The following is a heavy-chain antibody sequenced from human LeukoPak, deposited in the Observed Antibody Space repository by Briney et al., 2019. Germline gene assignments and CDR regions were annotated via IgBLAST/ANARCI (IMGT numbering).Heavy chain of an antibody. CDR3: ARSAYNSGWYMFAIDY. Sequence: GGSLRLSCAASGFTLSSYSMNWVRQAPGKGLEWVSAISGSGDSTNYADSVKGRFTISRDNSQNTLYLQMNSLRAEDTAVYYCARSAYNSGWYMFAIDYWGQGTLVTVSS. CDR2: ISGSGDST. V-gene: IGHV3-23*01. D-gene: IGHD6-19*01. CDR1: GFTLSSYS. J-gene: IGHJ4*02.